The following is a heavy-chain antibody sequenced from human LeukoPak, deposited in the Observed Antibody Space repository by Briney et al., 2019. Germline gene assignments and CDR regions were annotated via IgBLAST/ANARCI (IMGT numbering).Heavy chain of an antibody. J-gene: IGHJ5*02. CDR1: GFTFDDYA. V-gene: IGHV3-48*01. CDR2: ISSSSSTI. Sequence: PGGSLRLSCAASGFTFDDYAMSWVRQAPGKGLEWVSYISSSSSTIYYADSVKGRFTISRDNAKNSLYLQMNSLRAEDTAVYYCARVDYDSSAWGQGTLVTVSS. D-gene: IGHD3-22*01. CDR3: ARVDYDSSA.